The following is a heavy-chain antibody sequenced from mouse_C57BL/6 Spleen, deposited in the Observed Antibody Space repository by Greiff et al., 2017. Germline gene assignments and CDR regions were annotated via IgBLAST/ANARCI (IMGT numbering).Heavy chain of an antibody. V-gene: IGHV5-17*01. CDR1: GFTFSDYG. D-gene: IGHD4-1*01. Sequence: DVMLVESGGGLVKPGGSLKLSCAASGFTFSDYGMHWVRQAPEKGLEWVAYISSGSSTIYYADTVKGRFTISRDNAKNTLFLQMTSLRSEDTAMYYCARPRGGTRAMDYWGQGTSVTVSS. CDR3: ARPRGGTRAMDY. CDR2: ISSGSSTI. J-gene: IGHJ4*01.